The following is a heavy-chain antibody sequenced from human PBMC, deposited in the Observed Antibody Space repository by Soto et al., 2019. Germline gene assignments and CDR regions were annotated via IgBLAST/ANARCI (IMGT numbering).Heavy chain of an antibody. CDR3: ARVGWAGYCTNGVCYDYWFDP. J-gene: IGHJ5*02. V-gene: IGHV1-18*04. Sequence: ASVKVSCKASGYTFTSYGISWVRQAPGQGLEWMGWISAYHGNTNYAQKLQGRVTMTTDTSTSTAYMELRSLRSDDTAVYYCARVGWAGYCTNGVCYDYWFDPWGQGTLVTVSS. D-gene: IGHD2-8*01. CDR2: ISAYHGNT. CDR1: GYTFTSYG.